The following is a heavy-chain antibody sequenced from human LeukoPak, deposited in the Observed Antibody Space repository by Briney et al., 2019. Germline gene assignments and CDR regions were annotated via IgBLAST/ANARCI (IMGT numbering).Heavy chain of an antibody. CDR1: GFTFSSYA. V-gene: IGHV3-23*01. CDR2: ISGSGGST. D-gene: IGHD2-8*02. Sequence: GGSLRLSCAASGFTFSSYAMSWVRQAPGKGLEWVSAISGSGGSTYYADSVKGRFTISRDNSKNTLYLQMNSLRPEDTAVYYCAKDPRSLVLGYWGQGTLVTVSS. CDR3: AKDPRSLVLGY. J-gene: IGHJ4*02.